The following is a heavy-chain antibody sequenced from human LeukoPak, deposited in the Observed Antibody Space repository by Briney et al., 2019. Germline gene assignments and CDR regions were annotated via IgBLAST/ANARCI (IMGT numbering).Heavy chain of an antibody. Sequence: GGFLRLSCAASGFTFSPCGMHWVRQAPGKGLEWVAFIRYDGNNKYYSDSVKGRFTISRDNSKNTLYLQMNSLRAEDTAMYFCAKDLTNWNDGTYFDYWGQGTLVTVSS. D-gene: IGHD1-1*01. J-gene: IGHJ4*02. CDR2: IRYDGNNK. CDR3: AKDLTNWNDGTYFDY. CDR1: GFTFSPCG. V-gene: IGHV3-30*02.